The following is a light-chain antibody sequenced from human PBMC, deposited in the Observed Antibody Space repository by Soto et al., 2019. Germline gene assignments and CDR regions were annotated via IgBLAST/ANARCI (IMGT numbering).Light chain of an antibody. CDR2: AAS. J-gene: IGKJ4*01. Sequence: DFQMTQSPSSLSASVGDRVTITCRASQSISNDLNWYQQKPGKAPKLLIYAASSLQSGVPSRFSGSGSGTDFTLTISSLQPEDFATYYCQQSYSGPRTFGGGTKVEIK. V-gene: IGKV1-39*01. CDR1: QSISND. CDR3: QQSYSGPRT.